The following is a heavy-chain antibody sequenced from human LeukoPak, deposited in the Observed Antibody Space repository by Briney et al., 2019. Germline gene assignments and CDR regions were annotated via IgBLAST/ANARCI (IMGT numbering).Heavy chain of an antibody. D-gene: IGHD2-2*01. J-gene: IGHJ6*02. CDR2: IYYSGST. Sequence: SETLSLTCTVSGGSISSYYWSWIRQPPGKGLEWIGYIYYSGSTNYNPSLKSRVTISVDTSKNQFSLKLSSVTAADTAVYYCARIPYCSSTSCYADRWRGRSSDYYYYYGMDVWGRGTTVTVSS. CDR1: GGSISSYY. V-gene: IGHV4-59*01. CDR3: ARIPYCSSTSCYADRWRGRSSDYYYYYGMDV.